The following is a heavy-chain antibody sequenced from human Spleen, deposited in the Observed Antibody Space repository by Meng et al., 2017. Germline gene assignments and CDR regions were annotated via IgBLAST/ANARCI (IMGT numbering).Heavy chain of an antibody. Sequence: QVQLLQSVTEVKKPGASVRVSCKASGYTFGSYGICWVRQAPGQGLEWMGWFVNYVDTYPAPKFQGRVTMTTDTHTNTAFMELRSLTSDDTAVYYCASGTPGRSYCDYWGQGTLVTVSS. V-gene: IGHV1-18*01. D-gene: IGHD2-15*01. CDR3: ASGTPGRSYCDY. J-gene: IGHJ4*02. CDR2: FVNYVDT. CDR1: GYTFGSYG.